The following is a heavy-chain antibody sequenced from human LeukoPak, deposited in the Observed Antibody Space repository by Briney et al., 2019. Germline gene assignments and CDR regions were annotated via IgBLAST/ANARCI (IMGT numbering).Heavy chain of an antibody. D-gene: IGHD3-22*01. J-gene: IGHJ4*02. CDR2: ISGSGGST. CDR1: GFTFSSYA. Sequence: GGSLRLSCAASGFTFSSYAMSWVRQAPGKGLELVSAISGSGGSTYYADSVKGRFTISRDNSKNTLYLQMNSLRAEDTAVYYCANPFRGTYYYDSSGYLGRDFDYWGQGTLVTVSS. V-gene: IGHV3-23*01. CDR3: ANPFRGTYYYDSSGYLGRDFDY.